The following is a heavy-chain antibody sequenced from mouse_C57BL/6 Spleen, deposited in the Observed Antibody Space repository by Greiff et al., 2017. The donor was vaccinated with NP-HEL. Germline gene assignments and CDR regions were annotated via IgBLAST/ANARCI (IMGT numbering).Heavy chain of an antibody. CDR2: IDPSDSYT. CDR3: ARGAAQATSDYAMDY. J-gene: IGHJ4*01. V-gene: IGHV1-69*01. D-gene: IGHD3-2*02. CDR1: GYTFTSYW. Sequence: QVQLQQPGAELVMPGASVKLSCKASGYTFTSYWMHWVKQRPGQGLEWIGEIDPSDSYTNYNQKFKGKSTLTVDKSSSTAYMQLSSLKSEESAVYYCARGAAQATSDYAMDYWGQGTSVTVSS.